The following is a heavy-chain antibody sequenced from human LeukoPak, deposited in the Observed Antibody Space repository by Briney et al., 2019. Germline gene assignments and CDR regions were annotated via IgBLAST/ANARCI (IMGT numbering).Heavy chain of an antibody. V-gene: IGHV3-48*04. Sequence: GGSLRLSCTASGFPFSDYSMNWVRQAPGKGLEWISYIGISSGNTQYADSVRGRFTISADNAKNSLYLQMNSLRVEDTAVYYCARDHNYAFDNWGQGTLVSVSS. CDR1: GFPFSDYS. CDR2: IGISSGNT. D-gene: IGHD1-1*01. J-gene: IGHJ4*02. CDR3: ARDHNYAFDN.